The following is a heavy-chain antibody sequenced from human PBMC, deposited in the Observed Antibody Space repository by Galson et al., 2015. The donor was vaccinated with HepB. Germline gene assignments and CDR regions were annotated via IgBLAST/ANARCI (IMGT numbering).Heavy chain of an antibody. J-gene: IGHJ4*02. CDR2: ISYDGSNK. CDR1: GFTFSSYA. D-gene: IGHD4-17*01. V-gene: IGHV3-30-3*01. Sequence: SLRLSCAASGFTFSSYAMHWVRQAPGKGLEWVAVISYDGSNKYYADSVKGRFTISRDNSKNTLYLQMNSLRAEDTAVYYCARDDVEDGDYVFVYWGQGTLVTVSS. CDR3: ARDDVEDGDYVFVY.